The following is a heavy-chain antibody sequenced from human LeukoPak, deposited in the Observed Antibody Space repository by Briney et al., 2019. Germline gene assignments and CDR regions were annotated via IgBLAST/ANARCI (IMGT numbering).Heavy chain of an antibody. CDR2: ISWNSGSI. D-gene: IGHD3-3*01. CDR1: GFTFSSYA. CDR3: AKDIHDFWSGYWGAFDI. V-gene: IGHV3-9*01. J-gene: IGHJ3*02. Sequence: GGSLRLSCAASGFTFSSYAMSWVRQAPGKGLEWVSGISWNSGSIGYADSVKGRFTISRDNAKNSLYLQMNSLRAEDTALYYCAKDIHDFWSGYWGAFDIWGQGTMVTVSS.